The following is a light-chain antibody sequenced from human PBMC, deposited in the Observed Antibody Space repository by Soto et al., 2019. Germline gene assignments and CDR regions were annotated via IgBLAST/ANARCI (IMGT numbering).Light chain of an antibody. Sequence: QSVLTQPPSASGTPGQTVTISCSGSSSNIGSNTVNWYQQLPGTAPKLLIYGNDQRPSGVPDRFSGSKSGTSAYLAISGLQSEDEASYYCAAWDDSLTGHFGGGTQLTVL. CDR1: SSNIGSNT. CDR2: GND. J-gene: IGLJ2*01. V-gene: IGLV1-44*01. CDR3: AAWDDSLTGH.